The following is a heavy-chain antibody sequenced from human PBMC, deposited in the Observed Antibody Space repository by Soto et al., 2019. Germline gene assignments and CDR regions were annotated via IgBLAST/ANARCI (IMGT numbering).Heavy chain of an antibody. V-gene: IGHV4-34*01. CDR1: GGSFSGYY. J-gene: IGHJ5*02. D-gene: IGHD1-1*01. CDR3: AICGGDDRTTGDGWFDP. Sequence: SETLSLTCAVYGGSFSGYYWSWIRQPPGKGLEWIGEINHSGSTNYNPSLKSRVTISVDTSKNQFSLKLSSVTAADTAVYYCAICGGDDRTTGDGWFDPWGQGTLVTVSS. CDR2: INHSGST.